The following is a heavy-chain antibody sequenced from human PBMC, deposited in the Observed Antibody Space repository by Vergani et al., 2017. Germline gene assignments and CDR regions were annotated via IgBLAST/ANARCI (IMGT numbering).Heavy chain of an antibody. CDR1: GYTFTSYG. J-gene: IGHJ4*02. D-gene: IGHD3-22*01. V-gene: IGHV1-69*13. CDR3: ARAAYYYDKEY. Sequence: QVQLVQSGAEVKKPGASVKVSCKASGYTFTSYGISWVRQAPGQGLEWMGWIIPIFGTANYAQKFQGRVTITADESTSTAYMELSSLRSEDTAVYYCARAAYYYDKEYWGQGTLVTVSS. CDR2: IIPIFGTA.